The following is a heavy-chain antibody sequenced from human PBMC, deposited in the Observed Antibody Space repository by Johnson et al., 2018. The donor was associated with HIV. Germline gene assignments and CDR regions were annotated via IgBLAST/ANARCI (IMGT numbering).Heavy chain of an antibody. Sequence: VQLVESGGGLIQPGGSLRLSCAASGFTVSSNYMTWIRQAPGQGLEWVSSISGDSTYYADSRKGRFNISMDNAKHSLYLQMHSLRADDTAMYYCASLQSASEWGEAFDIWGQGTMVTVSS. D-gene: IGHD1-26*01. CDR3: ASLQSASEWGEAFDI. V-gene: IGHV3-53*01. CDR2: ISGDST. J-gene: IGHJ3*02. CDR1: GFTVSSNY.